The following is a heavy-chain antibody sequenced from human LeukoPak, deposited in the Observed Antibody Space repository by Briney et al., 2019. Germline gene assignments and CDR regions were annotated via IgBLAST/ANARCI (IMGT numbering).Heavy chain of an antibody. V-gene: IGHV3-30-3*01. Sequence: GGSLRLSCAASGIIFSGYAMHWIRQAPGKGLEWVAIIPYDGNKEYYADFVKGRFTISRDNSKNTLYMQMNSLRTEDTAVYYCASGYDFWSGLPPSQYGMDVWGQGTTVSVS. D-gene: IGHD3/OR15-3a*01. CDR3: ASGYDFWSGLPPSQYGMDV. CDR1: GIIFSGYA. J-gene: IGHJ6*02. CDR2: IPYDGNKE.